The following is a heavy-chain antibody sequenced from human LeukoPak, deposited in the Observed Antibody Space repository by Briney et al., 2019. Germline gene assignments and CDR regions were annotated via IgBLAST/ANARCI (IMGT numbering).Heavy chain of an antibody. CDR2: IIPILGIA. V-gene: IGHV1-69*04. D-gene: IGHD2-15*01. CDR3: ARERLVAARYYYYGMDV. CDR1: GGTFSSYA. J-gene: IGHJ6*02. Sequence: SVKVSCKASGGTFSSYAISWVRQAPGQGLEWMGRIIPILGIANYAQKFQGRVTITADKSTSTAYMELSSLRSEDTAVYYCARERLVAARYYYYGMDVWGQGTMVTVSS.